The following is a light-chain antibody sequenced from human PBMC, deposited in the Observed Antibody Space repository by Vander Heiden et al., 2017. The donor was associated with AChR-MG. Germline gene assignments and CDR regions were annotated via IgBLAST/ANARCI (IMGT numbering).Light chain of an antibody. CDR1: QDISSA. CDR3: KQYNQNPLT. J-gene: IGKJ4*01. V-gene: IGKV1-13*02. Sequence: AIQVTQSPSSLSASVGDRVTITCRASQDISSALAWYQQKPGKPPKLLIHEVSNLESGVPSRFSGSGSGTDFTLTISSLQPEDLATYYCKQYNQNPLTFGGGTKVEIK. CDR2: EVS.